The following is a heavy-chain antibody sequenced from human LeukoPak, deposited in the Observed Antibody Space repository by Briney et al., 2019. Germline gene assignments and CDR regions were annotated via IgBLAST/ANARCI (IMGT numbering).Heavy chain of an antibody. V-gene: IGHV3-74*03. CDR3: ARDTAYGMDV. J-gene: IGHJ6*02. CDR1: GFTLRSSW. CDR2: INKDGSTT. Sequence: GGSLRLSCAASGFTLRSSWMHWVRQAPGKGLVWVSHINKDGSTTTYADSVKGRCTISRDNGKSTLYLQLNSLRAEDTAVYYCARDTAYGMDVRGQGTTVTVSS.